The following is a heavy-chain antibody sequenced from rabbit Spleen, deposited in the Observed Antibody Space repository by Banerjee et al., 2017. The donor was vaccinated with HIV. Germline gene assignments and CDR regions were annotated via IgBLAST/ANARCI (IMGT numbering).Heavy chain of an antibody. CDR1: GFDFDSGSGFSLNSGYD. CDR3: ARDAGTSFSTYGMDL. V-gene: IGHV1S40*01. Sequence: QSLEESGGGQVKPGASLTLTCKASGFDFDSGSGFSLNSGYDMCWVRQAPGKGLEWIASIYAGSSGSTYSATWAKGRFTISKTSSTTMTLQMTSLTVADTATYFCARDAGTSFSTYGMDLWGQGTLVTVS. CDR2: IYAGSSGST. J-gene: IGHJ6*01. D-gene: IGHD8-1*01.